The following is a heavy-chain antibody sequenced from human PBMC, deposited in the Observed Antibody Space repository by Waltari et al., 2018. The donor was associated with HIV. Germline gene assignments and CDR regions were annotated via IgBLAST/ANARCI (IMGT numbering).Heavy chain of an antibody. D-gene: IGHD3-3*01. J-gene: IGHJ4*02. V-gene: IGHV1-46*03. CDR1: GYTFTSYY. CDR2: INPSGGST. Sequence: QVQLVQSGAEVKKPGASVKVSCKASGYTFTSYYMHWVRQAPGQGLEWKGIINPSGGSTSYAQKFQGRVTMTRDTSTSTVYMELSSLRSEDTAVYYCARIRADNGFLEPSGFDYWGQGTLVTVSS. CDR3: ARIRADNGFLEPSGFDY.